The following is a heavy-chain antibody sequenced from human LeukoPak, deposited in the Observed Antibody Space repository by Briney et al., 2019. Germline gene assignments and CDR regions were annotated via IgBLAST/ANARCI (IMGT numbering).Heavy chain of an antibody. CDR2: IYYSGST. CDR1: GGSISSYY. CDR3: AKGTKLVVVPAAVDH. Sequence: SETLSLTCTVSGGSISSYYWSWIRQPPGKGLEWIGYIYYSGSTNYNPSLKSRVTISVDTSKNQFSLKLSSVTAEDTAVYYCAKGTKLVVVPAAVDHWGQGTLVTVSS. J-gene: IGHJ4*02. V-gene: IGHV4-59*08. D-gene: IGHD2-2*01.